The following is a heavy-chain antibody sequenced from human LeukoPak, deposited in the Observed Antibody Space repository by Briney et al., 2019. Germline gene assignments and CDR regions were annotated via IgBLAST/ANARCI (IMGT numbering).Heavy chain of an antibody. CDR1: GFTFSSYS. D-gene: IGHD2-8*01. V-gene: IGHV3-21*01. J-gene: IGHJ4*02. CDR2: ISSSSSYI. CDR3: ARDPSAGYCTNGVCYTGLFDY. Sequence: GGSLRLSCAASGFTFSSYSMNWVRQAPGKGLEWVSSISSSSSYIYYADSVKGRFTISRDNSKNTLYLQMNSLRAEDTAVHYCARDPSAGYCTNGVCYTGLFDYWGQGTLVTVSS.